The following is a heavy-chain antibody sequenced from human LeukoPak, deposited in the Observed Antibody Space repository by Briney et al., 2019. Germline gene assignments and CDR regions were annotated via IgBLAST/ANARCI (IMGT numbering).Heavy chain of an antibody. V-gene: IGHV4-59*01. CDR1: GGSISSYY. CDR3: ARSPLLESMDV. Sequence: SETLSLTCTVSGGSISSYYWNWIRQPPGKGLEWIGYIYYSGSTNYNPSLKCRVTISIDTSRNQLSLKLSSVTAADTAVYYCARSPLLESMDVWGQGTTVTVSS. D-gene: IGHD3-3*01. CDR2: IYYSGST. J-gene: IGHJ6*02.